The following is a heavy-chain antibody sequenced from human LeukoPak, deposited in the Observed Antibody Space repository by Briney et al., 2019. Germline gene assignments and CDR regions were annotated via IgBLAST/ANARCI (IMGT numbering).Heavy chain of an antibody. CDR1: GGSISSYY. J-gene: IGHJ4*02. CDR3: ARQPAADPHTRNFFDY. Sequence: PSETLSLTCTVSGGSISSYYWSWIRQPPGKGLEWIGFVYATGRTNYNPSLKSRLSISVDSSKNQSSLNLSSVTAADTAVYYCARQPAADPHTRNFFDYWGQGTLVSVSS. V-gene: IGHV4-59*08. CDR2: VYATGRT. D-gene: IGHD6-25*01.